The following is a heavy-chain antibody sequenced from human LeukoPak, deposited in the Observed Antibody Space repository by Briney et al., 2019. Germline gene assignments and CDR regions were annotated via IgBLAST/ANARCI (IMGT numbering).Heavy chain of an antibody. CDR2: IYSGGST. CDR3: ARPTYYYDSSGTWAFDY. J-gene: IGHJ4*02. D-gene: IGHD3-22*01. CDR1: GFTFSSYA. V-gene: IGHV3-66*04. Sequence: GGSLRLSCAASGFTFSSYAMSWVRQAPGKGLEWVSVIYSGGSTYYADSVKGRFTISRDNSKNTLYLQMNSLRAEDTAVYYCARPTYYYDSSGTWAFDYWGQGTLVTVSS.